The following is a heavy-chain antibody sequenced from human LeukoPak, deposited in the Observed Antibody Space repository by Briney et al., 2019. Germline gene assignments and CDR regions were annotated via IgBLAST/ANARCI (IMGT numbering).Heavy chain of an antibody. CDR1: GGSISSYY. V-gene: IGHV4-59*01. CDR2: IYYSGST. J-gene: IGHJ5*02. CDR3: ARSRFLEWLGWFDP. D-gene: IGHD3-3*01. Sequence: SETLSLTCAVYGGSISSYYWSWIRQPPGKGLEWIGYIYYSGSTNYNPSLKSRVTISVDTSKNQFSLKLSSVTAADTAVYYCARSRFLEWLGWFDPWGQGTLVTVSS.